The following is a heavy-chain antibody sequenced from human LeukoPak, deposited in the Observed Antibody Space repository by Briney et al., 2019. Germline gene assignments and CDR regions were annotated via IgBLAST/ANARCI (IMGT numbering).Heavy chain of an antibody. V-gene: IGHV1-46*01. J-gene: IGHJ6*03. CDR3: ARALRFLEWLFHGTDYYYMDV. CDR1: GGTFSSYA. D-gene: IGHD3-3*01. CDR2: INPSGGST. Sequence: ASVKVSCKASGGTFSSYAISWVRQAPGQGLEWMGIINPSGGSTSYAQKFQGRVTMTRDTSTSTVYMELSSLRSEDTAVYYCARALRFLEWLFHGTDYYYMDVWGKGTTVTVSS.